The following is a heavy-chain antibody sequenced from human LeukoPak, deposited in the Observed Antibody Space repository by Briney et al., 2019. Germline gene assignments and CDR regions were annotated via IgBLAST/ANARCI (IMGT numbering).Heavy chain of an antibody. CDR3: ARAAIAGHWFDP. J-gene: IGHJ5*02. CDR1: GGTFSSYA. CDR2: IIPILGIA. V-gene: IGHV1-69*04. Sequence: SVKVSCEASGGTFSSYAISWVRQAPGQGLEWMGRIIPILGIANYAQKFQGRVTITADKSTSTAYMELSSLRSEDTAVYYCARAAIAGHWFDPWGQGTLVTVSS. D-gene: IGHD2-21*01.